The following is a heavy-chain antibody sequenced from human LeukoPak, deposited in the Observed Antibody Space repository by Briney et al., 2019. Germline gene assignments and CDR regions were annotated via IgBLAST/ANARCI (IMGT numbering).Heavy chain of an antibody. J-gene: IGHJ4*02. D-gene: IGHD6-13*01. CDR2: VSGSGSST. Sequence: GGSLRLSCAASGFIFSSHAMNWVRQAPGKGLEWDSGVSGSGSSTFYADSVKGRFTISRDNSKNILYLQMNSLRVEDTAVYYCAKSRVSSWGAIDYWGQGTLLIVSS. CDR3: AKSRVSSWGAIDY. V-gene: IGHV3-23*01. CDR1: GFIFSSHA.